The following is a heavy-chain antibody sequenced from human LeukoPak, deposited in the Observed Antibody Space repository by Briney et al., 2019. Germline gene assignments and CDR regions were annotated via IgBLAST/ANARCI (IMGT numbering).Heavy chain of an antibody. CDR3: PRATLISRVFDY. CDR2: INHSGST. J-gene: IGHJ4*02. Sequence: AEALSLTCAVYGGSFSGYYWSWIRQPPGKWLEWMGEINHSGSTNYNPSLKSRVTISVDTSKNQLSLKLSSVTAADTAVYYCPRATLISRVFDYWGQGTLVTVSS. V-gene: IGHV4-34*01. CDR1: GGSFSGYY.